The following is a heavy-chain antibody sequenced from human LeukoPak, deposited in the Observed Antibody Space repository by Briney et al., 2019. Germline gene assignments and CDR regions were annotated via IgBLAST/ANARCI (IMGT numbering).Heavy chain of an antibody. V-gene: IGHV1-2*02. CDR3: AREGYHRPAWFDP. CDR1: GYTFTDYY. D-gene: IGHD5-18*01. CDR2: MNPTSGGT. J-gene: IGHJ5*02. Sequence: GASVKVSCKASGYTFTDYYIHWVRQAPGQGLEGMGWMNPTSGGTNYAEKFQGRVTMTRDTSIITAYMELSSLRSDDTAVYYCAREGYHRPAWFDPWGQGTLVTVSS.